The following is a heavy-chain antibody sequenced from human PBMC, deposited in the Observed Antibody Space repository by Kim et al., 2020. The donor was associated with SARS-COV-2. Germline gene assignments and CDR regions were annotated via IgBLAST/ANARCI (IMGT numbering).Heavy chain of an antibody. D-gene: IGHD6-25*01. J-gene: IGHJ4*02. CDR3: TKDQAASGKQSRY. CDR1: GFAFSIYD. Sequence: GGSLRLSCSASGFAFSIYDMIWVRQAPGKGLEWVSSITPTGRQTYYADSVKGRFTISRDNAENSVFLQMNSLTAEDTAVYYCTKDQAASGKQSRYWGQG. V-gene: IGHV3-21*04. CDR2: ITPTGRQT.